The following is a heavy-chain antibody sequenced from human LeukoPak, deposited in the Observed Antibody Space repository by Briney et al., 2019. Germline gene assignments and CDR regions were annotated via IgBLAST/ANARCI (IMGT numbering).Heavy chain of an antibody. V-gene: IGHV1-69*05. CDR1: GGTFISYA. Sequence: ASVKVSCKASGGTFISYAISWVRQAPGQGLEWMGRIIPIFGTANYAQKFQGRVTITTDESTSTAYMELSSLRSEDTAVYYCAMYYYDSSGYYYVSIDYRGQGTLVTVSS. D-gene: IGHD3-22*01. CDR2: IIPIFGTA. J-gene: IGHJ4*02. CDR3: AMYYYDSSGYYYVSIDY.